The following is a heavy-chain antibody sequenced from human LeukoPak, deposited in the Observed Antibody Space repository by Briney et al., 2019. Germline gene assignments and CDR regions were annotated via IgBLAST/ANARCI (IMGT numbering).Heavy chain of an antibody. D-gene: IGHD6-19*01. CDR2: ISWNSGSI. J-gene: IGHJ4*02. CDR3: AKEAVAGRHIDY. Sequence: PGGSLRLSCAASGFTFDDYAMHWVRQDPGKGLEWVSGISWNSGSIGYADSVKGRFTISRDNAKNSLYLQMNSLRAEDTALYYCAKEAVAGRHIDYWGQGTLVTVSS. V-gene: IGHV3-9*01. CDR1: GFTFDDYA.